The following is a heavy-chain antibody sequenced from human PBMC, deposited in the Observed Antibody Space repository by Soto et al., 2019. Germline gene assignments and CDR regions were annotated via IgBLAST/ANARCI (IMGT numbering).Heavy chain of an antibody. CDR1: GFTFSYYW. V-gene: IGHV3-74*01. CDR3: ARGCRGAFDL. D-gene: IGHD1-26*01. CDR2: IHSDGSST. J-gene: IGHJ3*01. Sequence: EVQLVESGGGLVRPGGSLRLSCAASGFTFSYYWMHWVRQAPGKGLVWVSRIHSDGSSTTYADFVKGRFISSRDNARNTVDLQMNSVRVEDTAVYYFARGCRGAFDLWGQGTVVTVSS.